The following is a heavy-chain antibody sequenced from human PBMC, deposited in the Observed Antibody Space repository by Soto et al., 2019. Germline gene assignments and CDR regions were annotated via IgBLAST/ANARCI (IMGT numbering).Heavy chain of an antibody. J-gene: IGHJ4*02. Sequence: QVQLVQSGAEVKKPGSSVKVSCKASGGTFSSYAISWVRQAPGQGLEWMGGIIPIFGTANYAQKFQGRVTIPADESTSTAYMELSSLRSEDTAVYYCASLYCSGGSCYSGRGRGFDYWGQGTLVTVSS. V-gene: IGHV1-69*01. CDR2: IIPIFGTA. CDR1: GGTFSSYA. D-gene: IGHD2-15*01. CDR3: ASLYCSGGSCYSGRGRGFDY.